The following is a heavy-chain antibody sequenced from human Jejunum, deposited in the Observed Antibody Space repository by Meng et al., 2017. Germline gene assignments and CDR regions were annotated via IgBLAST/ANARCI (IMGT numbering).Heavy chain of an antibody. J-gene: IGHJ2*01. CDR2: VDHSGST. CDR1: GGSIESNNW. CDR3: ARADYVRYFDL. Sequence: VQLQGAGLELAKPSATLSLNCAVSGGSIESNNWWTWILQPPGQGLEWIGEVDHSGSTHYNPSLQSRVTISIDNSKNRFSLSLNSVTAADTAIYYCARADYVRYFDLWGRGTLVTASS. D-gene: IGHD3-10*02. V-gene: IGHV4-4*02.